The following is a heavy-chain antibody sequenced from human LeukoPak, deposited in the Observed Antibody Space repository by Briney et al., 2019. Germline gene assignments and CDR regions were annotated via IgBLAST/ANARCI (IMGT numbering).Heavy chain of an antibody. CDR2: IYTSGST. D-gene: IGHD6-19*01. CDR1: GGSISSYY. CDR3: ARQGDSSGWYLSYFDY. Sequence: PSETLSLTCTVSGGSISSYYWSWIRQPAGKGLEWIGRIYTSGSTNYNPSLKSRVTMSVDTSKNQFSLKLSSVTAADTAVYYCARQGDSSGWYLSYFDYWGQGTLVTVSS. J-gene: IGHJ4*02. V-gene: IGHV4-4*07.